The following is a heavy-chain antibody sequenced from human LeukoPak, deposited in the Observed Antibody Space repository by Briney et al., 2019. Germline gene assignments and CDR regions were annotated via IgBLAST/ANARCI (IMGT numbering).Heavy chain of an antibody. J-gene: IGHJ6*03. V-gene: IGHV4-34*01. Sequence: SETLSLTCAVYGGSFSGYYWSWIRQPPGKGLEWIGEINHSGSTNYNPSLKSRVTISVDTSKNQFSLKLSSVTAADTAVYYCARVDGSVSKDTAMDPTGYYYYYMDVWGKGTTVTISS. CDR3: ARVDGSVSKDTAMDPTGYYYYYMDV. D-gene: IGHD5-18*01. CDR2: INHSGST. CDR1: GGSFSGYY.